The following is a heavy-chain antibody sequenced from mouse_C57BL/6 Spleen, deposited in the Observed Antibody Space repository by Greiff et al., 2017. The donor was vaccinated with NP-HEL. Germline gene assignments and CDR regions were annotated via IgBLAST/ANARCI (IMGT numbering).Heavy chain of an antibody. CDR2: IRLKSDNYAT. CDR1: GFTFSNYW. V-gene: IGHV6-3*01. CDR3: TARDYGAY. J-gene: IGHJ3*01. D-gene: IGHD2-4*01. Sequence: DVMLVESGGGLVQPGGSMKLSCVASGFTFSNYWMNWVRQSPEKGLEWVAQIRLKSDNYATHYAESVKGRFTISRDDSKSSVYLQMNNLRAEDTGIYYCTARDYGAYWGQGTLVTVSA.